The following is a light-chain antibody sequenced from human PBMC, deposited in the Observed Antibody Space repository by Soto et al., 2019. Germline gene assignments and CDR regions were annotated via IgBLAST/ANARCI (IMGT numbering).Light chain of an antibody. J-gene: IGLJ2*01. CDR1: SSNVGTYNL. Sequence: QSVLTQPASVSGSPGQSITISCTGTSSNVGTYNLVSWYQQHPGKAPKLIIYEDNKRPSGVSNRFSGSKSGNTASLTISGLQAEDEADYHCCSYAGSSTLIFGGGTKVTVL. CDR2: EDN. V-gene: IGLV2-23*01. CDR3: CSYAGSSTLI.